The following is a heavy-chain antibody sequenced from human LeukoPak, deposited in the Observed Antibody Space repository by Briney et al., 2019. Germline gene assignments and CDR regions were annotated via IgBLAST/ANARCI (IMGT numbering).Heavy chain of an antibody. CDR1: GLTFSDSY. Sequence: GGSLRLSCAASGLTFSDSYMSWIRQAPGKGLEWVSYISSGGNTIKYADSVKGRFTISRDNARNSPYLQMNSLRAEDTAVYYCATASLYFDNWGQGTLVTVSS. CDR3: ATASLYFDN. J-gene: IGHJ4*02. CDR2: ISSGGNTI. V-gene: IGHV3-11*04.